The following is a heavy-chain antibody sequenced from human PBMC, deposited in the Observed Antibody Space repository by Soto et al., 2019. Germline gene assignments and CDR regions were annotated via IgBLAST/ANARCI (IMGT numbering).Heavy chain of an antibody. CDR3: TRLFGIDSPMYFFDQ. Sequence: QVQLQESGPGLVKPSETLSLTCIVSGGSISSHHWSWIRQSPGKGLEWIGHVSYSGSSTYNPSLKSRVTNSIDTSKNQFSLNLRSVSAADTAVYYCTRLFGIDSPMYFFDQWGQGTLVTVSS. CDR2: VSYSGSS. D-gene: IGHD2-8*01. V-gene: IGHV4-59*08. J-gene: IGHJ4*02. CDR1: GGSISSHH.